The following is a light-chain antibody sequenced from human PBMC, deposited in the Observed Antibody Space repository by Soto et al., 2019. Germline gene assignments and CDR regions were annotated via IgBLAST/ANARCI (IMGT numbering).Light chain of an antibody. J-gene: IGLJ2*01. V-gene: IGLV2-8*01. Sequence: SALTPPPSASGSPGQSVTISCTGTSSDVGGYNYVSWYQQHPGKAPKLMIYEVSKRPSGVPDRFSGSKSGNTASLTVSGLQAEDEADYYCSSYAGSNNGVFGGGTKVTVL. CDR1: SSDVGGYNY. CDR2: EVS. CDR3: SSYAGSNNGV.